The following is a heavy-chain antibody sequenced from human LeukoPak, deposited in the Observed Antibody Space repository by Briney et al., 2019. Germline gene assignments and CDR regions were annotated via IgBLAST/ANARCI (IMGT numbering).Heavy chain of an antibody. Sequence: SETLSLTCTVFGGSISSSSNYWGWIRQPPGKGLEWIGSIYYSGSTYYNPSLKSRVTISVDTSKNQFSLKLSSVTAADTAVYYCARGGSYYDFWSGSNPLGAFDIWGQGTMVTVSS. D-gene: IGHD3-3*01. CDR1: GGSISSSSNY. V-gene: IGHV4-39*01. CDR3: ARGGSYYDFWSGSNPLGAFDI. CDR2: IYYSGST. J-gene: IGHJ3*02.